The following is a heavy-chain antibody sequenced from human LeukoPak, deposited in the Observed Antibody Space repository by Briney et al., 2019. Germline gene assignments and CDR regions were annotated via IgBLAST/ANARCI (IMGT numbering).Heavy chain of an antibody. J-gene: IGHJ4*02. Sequence: VASVKVSCKASGGTFSSYAISWVRQAPGQGLEWMGRIIPILGIANYAQKFQGRVTITADKSTSTAYMELSSLSSEDTAVYYCARGRSSGWYYFDYWGQGTLVTVSS. D-gene: IGHD6-19*01. V-gene: IGHV1-69*04. CDR2: IIPILGIA. CDR1: GGTFSSYA. CDR3: ARGRSSGWYYFDY.